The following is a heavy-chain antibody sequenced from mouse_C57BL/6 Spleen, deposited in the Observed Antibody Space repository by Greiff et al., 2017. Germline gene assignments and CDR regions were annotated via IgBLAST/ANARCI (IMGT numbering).Heavy chain of an antibody. Sequence: EVQLQQSGPELVKPGASVKMSCKASGYTFTDYNMHWVKQSHGKSLEWIGYINPNNGGTGYTQKFKGKATLTVNKSYSTAYMELRSLTSEDSAVYYCAREDDYDDAMDDWGQGTSVTVSS. D-gene: IGHD2-4*01. CDR1: GYTFTDYN. CDR2: INPNNGGT. J-gene: IGHJ4*01. V-gene: IGHV1-22*01. CDR3: AREDDYDDAMDD.